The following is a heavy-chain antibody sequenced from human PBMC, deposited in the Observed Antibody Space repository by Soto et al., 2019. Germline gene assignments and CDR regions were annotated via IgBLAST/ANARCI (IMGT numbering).Heavy chain of an antibody. CDR3: ASGDLLSWAY. CDR1: GYTFTGYY. V-gene: IGHV1-2*04. CDR2: INPNSGGT. D-gene: IGHD1-26*01. Sequence: QVQLVQSGAEVKKPGASVKVSCKASGYTFTGYYMHWVRQAPGQGLEWMGWINPNSGGTNNAQKFQGWVTMTRDTSSSTAYMELSRLRSADTAVYYCASGDLLSWAYWGQGNRVTVSS. J-gene: IGHJ4*02.